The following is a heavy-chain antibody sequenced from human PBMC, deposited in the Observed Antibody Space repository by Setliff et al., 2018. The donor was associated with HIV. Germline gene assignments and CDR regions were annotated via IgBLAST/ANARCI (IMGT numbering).Heavy chain of an antibody. CDR3: ARDHANGYSFTFDT. Sequence: PGGSLRLSCGASGFAVSSFGMHWVRQVPGKGPEWVAVIWNDGSNQFYADSVKGRFTISRDISKNTLYLQMNSLRAEDTALYFCARDHANGYSFTFDTWGQGTLVTVSS. CDR1: GFAVSSFG. D-gene: IGHD5-18*01. J-gene: IGHJ4*02. CDR2: IWNDGSNQ. V-gene: IGHV3-33*01.